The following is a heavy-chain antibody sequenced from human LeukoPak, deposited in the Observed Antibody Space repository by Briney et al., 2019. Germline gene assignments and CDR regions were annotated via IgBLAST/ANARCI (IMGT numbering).Heavy chain of an antibody. CDR1: GVSISSSNSY. Sequence: SETLSLTCTVSGVSISSSNSYWGWIRQPPGKGLEWIGSIYYSGNTYYNASLKSQVSISIDTSKNQFSLRLTSVTAADTAVYYCARRPPTYYYGSGSYANYWGQGTLVTVSS. J-gene: IGHJ4*02. CDR2: IYYSGNT. V-gene: IGHV4-39*01. CDR3: ARRPPTYYYGSGSYANY. D-gene: IGHD3-10*01.